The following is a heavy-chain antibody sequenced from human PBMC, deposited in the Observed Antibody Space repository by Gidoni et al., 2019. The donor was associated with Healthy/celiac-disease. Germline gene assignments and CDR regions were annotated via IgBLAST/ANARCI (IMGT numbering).Heavy chain of an antibody. Sequence: EVPLLESGGGLVQPWGSLRLPCAASGFTFSSYGMSWVLQAPGKGLEWVSAISGSGGSTYYADSVKGRFTISRDNSKNTLYLQMNSLRAEDTAVYYCAKQSRRAFSAYYTDYWGQGTLVTVSS. CDR3: AKQSRRAFSAYYTDY. J-gene: IGHJ4*02. V-gene: IGHV3-23*01. CDR2: ISGSGGST. D-gene: IGHD2-2*02. CDR1: GFTFSSYG.